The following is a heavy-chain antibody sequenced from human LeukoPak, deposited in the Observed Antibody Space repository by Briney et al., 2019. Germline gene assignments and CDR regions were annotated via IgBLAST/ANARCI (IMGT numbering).Heavy chain of an antibody. D-gene: IGHD2/OR15-2a*01. CDR1: KFTFSSYT. CDR2: IRYDGSSK. CDR3: AKRAVLTTFLSSLANYYYYMDV. V-gene: IGHV3-30*02. J-gene: IGHJ6*03. Sequence: PGGSLRLSCAASKFTFSSYTMNWVRQAPGKGLEWVTFIRYDGSSKYYADSVKGRFTISRDNSKNTLYLQMNSLRAEDTAVYYCAKRAVLTTFLSSLANYYYYMDVWGKGTTVTVSS.